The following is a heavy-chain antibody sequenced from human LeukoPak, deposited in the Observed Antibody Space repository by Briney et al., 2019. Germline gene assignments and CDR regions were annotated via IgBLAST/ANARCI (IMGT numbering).Heavy chain of an antibody. CDR2: IIPIFGIA. CDR3: ARGRYDSQYYYYYGMDV. CDR1: GGTFSSYA. D-gene: IGHD3-3*01. V-gene: IGHV1-69*04. Sequence: PVKVSCKAPGGTFSSYAISWVRQAPGQGLEWMGRIIPIFGIANYAQKFQGRVTITADKSTSTAYMELSSLRSEDTAVYYCARGRYDSQYYYYYGMDVWGQGTTVTVSS. J-gene: IGHJ6*02.